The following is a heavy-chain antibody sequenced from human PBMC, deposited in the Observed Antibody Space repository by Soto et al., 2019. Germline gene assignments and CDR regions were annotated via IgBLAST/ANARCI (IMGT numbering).Heavy chain of an antibody. V-gene: IGHV1-18*01. CDR2: ISGYNGNR. CDR3: VRGGNLAEGRGEY. J-gene: IGHJ4*02. Sequence: QVLLVQSGAEVRKPGASVKVSCKASGYTFTDYGISWVRQAPGQGLEWMAWISGYNGNRHYAQKFQGRVTMTTDTATSTAYMELGSLRSDDTAVYYCVRGGNLAEGRGEYWGQGTLVTVSS. CDR1: GYTFTDYG.